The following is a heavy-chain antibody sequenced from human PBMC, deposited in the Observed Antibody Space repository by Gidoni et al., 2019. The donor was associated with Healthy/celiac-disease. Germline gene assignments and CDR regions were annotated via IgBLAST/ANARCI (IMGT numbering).Heavy chain of an antibody. D-gene: IGHD3-9*01. CDR2: ISDDGSNK. J-gene: IGHJ3*02. Sequence: QVQLVESGGGVVQPGRSLRLSCAASGFTFSSYAMHWVRQAPGKGLEWVAVISDDGSNKYYADSVKGRFTISRDNSKNTLYLQMNSLRAEDTAVYYCARDTILDAFDIWGQGTMVTVSS. V-gene: IGHV3-30-3*01. CDR1: GFTFSSYA. CDR3: ARDTILDAFDI.